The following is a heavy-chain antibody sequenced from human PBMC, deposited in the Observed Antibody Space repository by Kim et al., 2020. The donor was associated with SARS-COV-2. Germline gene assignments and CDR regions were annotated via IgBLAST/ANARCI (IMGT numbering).Heavy chain of an antibody. D-gene: IGHD3-3*01. CDR2: IIPILGIA. CDR3: ARVVATIFGVVPNYYYYMDV. V-gene: IGHV1-69*04. CDR1: GGTFSSYA. J-gene: IGHJ6*03. Sequence: SVKVSCKASGGTFSSYAISWVRQAPGQGLAWMGRIIPILGIANYAQKFQGRVTITADKSTSTAYMELSSLRSEDTAVYYCARVVATIFGVVPNYYYYMDVWGKGTTVTVSS.